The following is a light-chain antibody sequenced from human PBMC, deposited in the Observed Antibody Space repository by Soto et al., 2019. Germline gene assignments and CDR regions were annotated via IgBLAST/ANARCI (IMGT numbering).Light chain of an antibody. J-gene: IGLJ2*01. CDR2: GNN. Sequence: QPLLAQPPSVSGAPGQRVTISCTGSSSNIGANYDVRWYQQLPGSAPKLLIYGNNNRPSGVPDRFSGSKSGTSASLAITGLQAEDEADYYCQSYDSSLSGVLFGGGTKLTVL. CDR3: QSYDSSLSGVL. CDR1: SSNIGANYD. V-gene: IGLV1-40*01.